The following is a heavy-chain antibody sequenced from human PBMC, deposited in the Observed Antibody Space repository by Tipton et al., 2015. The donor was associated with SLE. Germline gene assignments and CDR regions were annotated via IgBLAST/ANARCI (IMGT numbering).Heavy chain of an antibody. CDR2: INHSGST. CDR3: ARDRGGGPTPDAFDI. Sequence: TLSLTCAVYGGSFSGYYWSWIRQPPGKGLEWIGEINHSGSTNYNPSLQSRVTISVDTSKNQFSLKLSSVTAADTAVYYCARDRGGGPTPDAFDIWGQGTMVTVSS. J-gene: IGHJ3*02. D-gene: IGHD3-10*01. CDR1: GGSFSGYY. V-gene: IGHV4-34*01.